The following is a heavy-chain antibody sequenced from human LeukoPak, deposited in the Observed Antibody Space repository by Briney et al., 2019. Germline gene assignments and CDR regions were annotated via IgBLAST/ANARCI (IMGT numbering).Heavy chain of an antibody. V-gene: IGHV3-48*03. J-gene: IGHJ4*02. CDR2: ISSSGSTI. D-gene: IGHD3-22*01. Sequence: GGSLRLSCAASGFNFSSYEMNWVRQAPGKGLEWVSYISSSGSTIYYADSVKGRFTISRDNAKNSLYLQMNSLRAEDTAVYYCARLEVITSIDYWGQGTLVTVSS. CDR1: GFNFSSYE. CDR3: ARLEVITSIDY.